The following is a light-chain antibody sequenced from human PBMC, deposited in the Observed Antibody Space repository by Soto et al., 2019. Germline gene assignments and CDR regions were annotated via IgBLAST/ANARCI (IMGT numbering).Light chain of an antibody. CDR2: KAS. CDR1: ESVSTW. J-gene: IGKJ5*01. V-gene: IGKV1-5*03. Sequence: DIQMTQSPSTLSASVGDRVTITCRASESVSTWLAWYQQKVGKAPKLLIYKASSLESGVPSRFSGSGSGTEFTLTISSLQPDDFATYYCQQYSTYSTFGQGTRLEIK. CDR3: QQYSTYST.